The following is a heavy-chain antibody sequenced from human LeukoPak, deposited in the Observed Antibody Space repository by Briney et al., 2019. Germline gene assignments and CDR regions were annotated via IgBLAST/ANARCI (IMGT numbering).Heavy chain of an antibody. D-gene: IGHD6-19*01. V-gene: IGHV3-74*03. CDR1: GFTFRSYW. CDR2: INSDGSTT. J-gene: IGHJ4*02. Sequence: AGGSLRLSCAASGFTFRSYWMHWVRQAPGKGLVWVSRINSDGSTTAYADSVKGRFTISRDNAENTLYLQMNSLRAEDTAVYYXARDSGTGSAWYPFDYWGQGTLVTVSS. CDR3: ARDSGTGSAWYPFDY.